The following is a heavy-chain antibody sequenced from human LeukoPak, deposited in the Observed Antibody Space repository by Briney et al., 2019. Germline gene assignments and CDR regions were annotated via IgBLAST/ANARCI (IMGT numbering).Heavy chain of an antibody. Sequence: GGSLRLSCAASGFTFSSYAMSWVRQAPGKGLEWVSAISGSGGSTYYADSVKGRFTISRDNAKNSLYLQMNSLRDEDTAVYYCARDGQVLRFLEWLSPGVYYYYGMDVWGQGTTVTVSS. J-gene: IGHJ6*02. CDR3: ARDGQVLRFLEWLSPGVYYYYGMDV. V-gene: IGHV3-23*01. CDR1: GFTFSSYA. CDR2: ISGSGGST. D-gene: IGHD3-3*01.